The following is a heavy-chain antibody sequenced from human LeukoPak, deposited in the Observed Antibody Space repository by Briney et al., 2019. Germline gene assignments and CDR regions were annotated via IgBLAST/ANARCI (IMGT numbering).Heavy chain of an antibody. V-gene: IGHV4-61*05. CDR3: ATYPFFGDYFDY. Sequence: KTSETLSLTCTVSGGSISSSSYYWSWIRQPPGKGLEWIGYIYYSGSTNYNPSLKSRVTISVDTSKNQFSLKLSSVTAADTAVYYCATYPFFGDYFDYWGQGTLVTVSS. J-gene: IGHJ4*02. CDR2: IYYSGST. D-gene: IGHD2/OR15-2a*01. CDR1: GGSISSSSYY.